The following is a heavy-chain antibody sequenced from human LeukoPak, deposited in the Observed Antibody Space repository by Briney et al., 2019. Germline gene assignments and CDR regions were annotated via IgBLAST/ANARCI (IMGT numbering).Heavy chain of an antibody. Sequence: ASVKVSCKASGYSFTNYGINWVRQAPGQGLEWMGWISGYNGDTSYAQRFQDRVTMTTETSTSTAYMELRSLRSDDTAVYYCVKDTYYDSWSFDYWGQGTLVTVSS. J-gene: IGHJ4*02. CDR1: GYSFTNYG. CDR3: VKDTYYDSWSFDY. D-gene: IGHD3-3*01. CDR2: ISGYNGDT. V-gene: IGHV1-18*01.